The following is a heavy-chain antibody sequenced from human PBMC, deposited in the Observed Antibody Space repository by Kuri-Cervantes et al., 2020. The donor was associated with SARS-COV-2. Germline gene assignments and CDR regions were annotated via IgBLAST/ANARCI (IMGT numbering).Heavy chain of an antibody. J-gene: IGHJ4*02. CDR1: GFTFSSYA. D-gene: IGHD1-26*01. V-gene: IGHV3-23*01. CDR2: VSGSGGST. Sequence: GESLKISCAASGFTFSSYAMSWVRQAPGKGLEWVSAVSGSGGSTYYADSVKGRFTISSDNSKNTLYLQMNSLKTEDTAVYYCTTDPGKGSSLHIYIYFDYWGQGTLVTVSS. CDR3: TTDPGKGSSLHIYIYFDY.